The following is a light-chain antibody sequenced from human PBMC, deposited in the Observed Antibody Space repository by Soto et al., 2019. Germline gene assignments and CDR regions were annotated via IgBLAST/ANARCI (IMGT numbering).Light chain of an antibody. J-gene: IGLJ1*01. Sequence: SVLTQPASGSGSPGQWITVSCTGTSSDLGGYNYVSWYQHHPGKAPKLMIYEVSSRPSGVSDRFSGSKSGNTASLTISGLQAEDEADYYCSSYTSSSTYVFGTGTKVTVL. CDR2: EVS. V-gene: IGLV2-14*01. CDR1: SSDLGGYNY. CDR3: SSYTSSSTYV.